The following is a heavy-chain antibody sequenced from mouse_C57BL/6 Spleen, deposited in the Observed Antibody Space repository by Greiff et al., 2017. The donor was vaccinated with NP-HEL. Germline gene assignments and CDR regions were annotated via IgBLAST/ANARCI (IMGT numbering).Heavy chain of an antibody. Sequence: EVMLVESGGGLVKPGGSLKLSCAASGFTFSDYGMHWVRQAPEKGLEWVAYISSGSSTIYYADTVKGRFTISRDNAKNTLFLQMTSLRSEDTAMYYCAKGGYGYYFDYWGQGTTLTVSS. D-gene: IGHD1-1*01. V-gene: IGHV5-17*01. CDR3: AKGGYGYYFDY. CDR1: GFTFSDYG. CDR2: ISSGSSTI. J-gene: IGHJ2*01.